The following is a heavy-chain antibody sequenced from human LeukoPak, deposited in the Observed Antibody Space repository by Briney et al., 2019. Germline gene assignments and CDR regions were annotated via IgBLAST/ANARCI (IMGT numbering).Heavy chain of an antibody. V-gene: IGHV1-69*02. D-gene: IGHD6-19*01. CDR1: GGTFSSYT. CDR3: ARAVAGTGYFDY. CDR2: IIPILGIA. J-gene: IGHJ4*02. Sequence: GASVKVSCKASGGTFSSYTISWVRQAPGQGLEWMGRIIPILGIANYAQKFQGRVTITADKSTSTAYMELSSLRSEDTAVYYCARAVAGTGYFDYWGQRTLVTVSS.